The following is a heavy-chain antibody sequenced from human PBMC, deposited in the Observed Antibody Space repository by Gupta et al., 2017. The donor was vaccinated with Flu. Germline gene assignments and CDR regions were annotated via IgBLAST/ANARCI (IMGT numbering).Heavy chain of an antibody. Sequence: EVQLVESGGGLVQPGRSLRLSCAASGFTFDDYAMHWVRQAPGKGLEWVSGISWNSGSIGYADSVKGRFTISRDNAKNSLYLQMNSLRAEDTALYYCAKDNGSGWHYYYYGMDVWGQGTTVTVSS. CDR2: ISWNSGSI. CDR1: GFTFDDYA. J-gene: IGHJ6*02. CDR3: AKDNGSGWHYYYYGMDV. D-gene: IGHD6-19*01. V-gene: IGHV3-9*01.